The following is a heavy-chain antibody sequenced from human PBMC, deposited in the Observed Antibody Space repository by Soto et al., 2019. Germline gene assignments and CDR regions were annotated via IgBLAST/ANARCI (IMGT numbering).Heavy chain of an antibody. CDR2: ISGSGGST. J-gene: IGHJ6*02. Sequence: LRLSCAASGFTFSSYAMSWVRQAPGKGLEWVSAISGSGGSTYYADSVKGRFTISRDNSKNTLYLQMNSLRAEDTAVYYCAKGAAAGNPLYYYYGMDVWGQGTTVTVSS. V-gene: IGHV3-23*01. D-gene: IGHD6-13*01. CDR3: AKGAAAGNPLYYYYGMDV. CDR1: GFTFSSYA.